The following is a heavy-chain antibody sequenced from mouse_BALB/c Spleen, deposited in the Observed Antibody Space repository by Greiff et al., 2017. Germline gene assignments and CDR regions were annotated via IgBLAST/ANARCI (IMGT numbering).Heavy chain of an antibody. CDR3: ASEYYRYDVGY. D-gene: IGHD2-14*01. Sequence: QVQLQQPGAELVKPGASVKMSCKASGYTFTSYNMHWVKQTPGQGLEWIGAIYPGNGDTSYNQKFKGKATLTADKSSSTAYMQLSSLTSEDSAVYYCASEYYRYDVGYWGQGTTLTVSS. CDR2: IYPGNGDT. CDR1: GYTFTSYN. J-gene: IGHJ2*01. V-gene: IGHV1-12*01.